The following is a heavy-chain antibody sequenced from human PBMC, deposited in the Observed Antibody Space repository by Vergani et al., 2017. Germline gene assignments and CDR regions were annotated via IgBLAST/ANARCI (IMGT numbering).Heavy chain of an antibody. CDR1: GGSFSGYY. CDR2: INHSGST. D-gene: IGHD3-3*01. CDR3: ASFRVGSIGDLPP. V-gene: IGHV4-34*01. Sequence: QVQLQQWGAGLLKPSETLSLTCAVYGGSFSGYYWSWIRQPPGKGLEWIGEINHSGSTNYNPSLKSRVTISVDTSKNQFSLKLSSVTAADTAVYYCASFRVGSIGDLPPWGQGTLVTVSS. J-gene: IGHJ5*02.